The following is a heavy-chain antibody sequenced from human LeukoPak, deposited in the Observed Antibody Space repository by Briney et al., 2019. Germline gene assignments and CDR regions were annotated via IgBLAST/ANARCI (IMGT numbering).Heavy chain of an antibody. Sequence: GATVKVSCKASGYTFTSYDINWVRQATGQGLKWMGWMNPNSGNTGYAQKFQGRVTITRNTSISTAYMELSSLRSEDTAVYYCATLAAYCSSNSCYGWGQGTLVTVSS. CDR3: ATLAAYCSSNSCYG. V-gene: IGHV1-8*03. CDR1: GYTFTSYD. CDR2: MNPNSGNT. J-gene: IGHJ4*02. D-gene: IGHD2-2*01.